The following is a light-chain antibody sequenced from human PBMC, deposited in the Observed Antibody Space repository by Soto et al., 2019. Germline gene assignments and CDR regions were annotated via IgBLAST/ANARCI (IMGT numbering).Light chain of an antibody. J-gene: IGKJ1*01. CDR2: GAS. CDR3: QQYNNWPPWT. Sequence: EIVMTQSPATLSVSPGGGATLSCRASQGLTTKLAWYQQKPGQAPRLLIYGASTRATGIPARFSGSGSGTEFTLTISSLQSEDFAVYYCQQYNNWPPWTFGQGTKVDIK. V-gene: IGKV3-15*01. CDR1: QGLTTK.